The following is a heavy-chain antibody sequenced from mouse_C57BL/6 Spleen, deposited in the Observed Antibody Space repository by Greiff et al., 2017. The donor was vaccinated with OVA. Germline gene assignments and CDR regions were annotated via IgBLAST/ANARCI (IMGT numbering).Heavy chain of an antibody. J-gene: IGHJ3*01. CDR3: ATGGGYGSSDRAWCAY. CDR1: GFNITDYY. CDR2: IDPEDGDT. V-gene: IGHV14-1*01. Sequence: VQLQQSGAELVRPGASVKLSCTASGFNITDYYMHWVKQRPEQGLEWIGRIDPEDGDTEYAPKFQGKATMTADTSSNTAYLQLSSLTSEDTAVYYCATGGGYGSSDRAWCAYWGKGTLVTVFA. D-gene: IGHD1-1*01.